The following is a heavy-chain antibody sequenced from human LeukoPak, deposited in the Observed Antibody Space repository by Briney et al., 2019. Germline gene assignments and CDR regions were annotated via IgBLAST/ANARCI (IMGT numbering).Heavy chain of an antibody. CDR2: INHSGST. Sequence: SETLSLTCNVSGGSFSGFYWNWIRQSPGKGLEWIGEINHSGSTNYSPSLKNRITISLDTSKNQFSLKLASVTAADTAVYYCARDASYYYGLDVWGQGTTVTVS. J-gene: IGHJ6*02. CDR3: ARDASYYYGLDV. CDR1: GGSFSGFY. V-gene: IGHV4-34*01.